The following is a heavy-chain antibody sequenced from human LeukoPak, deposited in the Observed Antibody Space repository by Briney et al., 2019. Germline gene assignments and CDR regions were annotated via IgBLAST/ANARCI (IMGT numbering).Heavy chain of an antibody. J-gene: IGHJ4*02. Sequence: PGGSLRLSCAASGFTFSSYEMNWVRQPPGKGLEWIGEINHSGSTNYNPSLKSRVTISVDTSKNQFSLKLSSVTAADTAVYYCARGGVLWFGELYFDYWGQGTLVTVSS. CDR3: ARGGVLWFGELYFDY. V-gene: IGHV4-34*01. CDR2: INHSGST. CDR1: GFTFSSYE. D-gene: IGHD3-10*01.